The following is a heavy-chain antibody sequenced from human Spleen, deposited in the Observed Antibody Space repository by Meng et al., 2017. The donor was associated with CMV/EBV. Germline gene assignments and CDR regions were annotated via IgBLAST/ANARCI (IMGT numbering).Heavy chain of an antibody. Sequence: QVQLQESGQGLVKPSQTLSLTCTVSGGSIRGYSWSWIRQPAGKGLEWIGRIYSSGSTNYNPSLKSRVTVSVDTSKTQFSLRLSSVTAADTAVYYCARVGAYCGGDCYLDYWGQGTLVTVSS. CDR2: IYSSGST. CDR3: ARVGAYCGGDCYLDY. V-gene: IGHV4-4*07. J-gene: IGHJ4*02. CDR1: GGSIRGYS. D-gene: IGHD2-21*02.